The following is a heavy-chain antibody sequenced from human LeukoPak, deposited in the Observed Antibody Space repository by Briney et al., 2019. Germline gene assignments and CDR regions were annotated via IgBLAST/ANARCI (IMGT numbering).Heavy chain of an antibody. D-gene: IGHD2-2*02. V-gene: IGHV5-51*01. CDR3: ARFFSPKYCSSTSCYRAAGWFDP. Sequence: GESLKISCKGSGYSFTSYWIGWVRPMPGKGLEWIGLIYPGDSDTRYSPSFQGQVTISADKSISTAYLQWSSLKASDTAMYYCARFFSPKYCSSTSCYRAAGWFDPWGEGTLVTVSS. CDR2: IYPGDSDT. J-gene: IGHJ5*02. CDR1: GYSFTSYW.